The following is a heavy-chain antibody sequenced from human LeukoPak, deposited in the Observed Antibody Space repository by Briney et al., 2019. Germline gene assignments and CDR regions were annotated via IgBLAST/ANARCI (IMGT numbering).Heavy chain of an antibody. D-gene: IGHD1-14*01. CDR1: GYSISSDYY. J-gene: IGHJ4*02. CDR2: IYYSGST. Sequence: SETLSLTCTVSGYSISSDYYWSWIRQPPGKGLEWIGYIYYSGSTNYNPSLKSRVTISVDTSKNQFSLKLSSVTAADTAVYYCARGTGYFDYWGQGTLVTVSS. CDR3: ARGTGYFDY. V-gene: IGHV4-61*01.